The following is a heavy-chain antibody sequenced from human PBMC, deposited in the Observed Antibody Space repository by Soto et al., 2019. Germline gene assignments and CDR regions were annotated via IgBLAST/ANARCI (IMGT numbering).Heavy chain of an antibody. V-gene: IGHV3-74*01. CDR2: INSDGSST. J-gene: IGHJ6*03. Sequence: GGSLRLSCAASGFTFSSYWMHWVRQAPGKGLVWVSRINSDGSSTSYADSVKGRFTISRDNAKNTLYLQMNSLRAEDTAVYYCARVRLDCSSTSCYALAHIKNYYYYMDVWGKGTTVTVSS. D-gene: IGHD2-2*01. CDR3: ARVRLDCSSTSCYALAHIKNYYYYMDV. CDR1: GFTFSSYW.